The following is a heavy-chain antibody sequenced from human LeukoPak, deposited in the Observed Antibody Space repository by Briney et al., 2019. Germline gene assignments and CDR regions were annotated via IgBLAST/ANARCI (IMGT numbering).Heavy chain of an antibody. V-gene: IGHV4-38-2*02. D-gene: IGHD5-24*01. CDR2: IYHSGSS. Sequence: SETLSLTCTVSAYSISSSYYWGWIRQPPGKGLEWIGSIYHSGSSYYNPSLKSRVTISVDTSKNQFSLKLTSVTAADTAVYYCARETDVYNAIDYWGQGTLVTVSS. J-gene: IGHJ4*02. CDR1: AYSISSSYY. CDR3: ARETDVYNAIDY.